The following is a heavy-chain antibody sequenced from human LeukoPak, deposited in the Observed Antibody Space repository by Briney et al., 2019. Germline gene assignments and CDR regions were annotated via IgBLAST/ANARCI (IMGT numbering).Heavy chain of an antibody. J-gene: IGHJ6*02. Sequence: EASVKVSRKASGYTFTSSYDFNWVRQAPGQGLEWMGWMNAYSGITGYTHKFRARVTMTRTTSISTAYMELSSLTSKDPPFNFCARENVDRGSSWGYDYFGIDVWGQGTAVTVSS. CDR2: MNAYSGIT. CDR3: ARENVDRGSSWGYDYFGIDV. CDR1: GYTFTSSYD. D-gene: IGHD6-13*01. V-gene: IGHV1-8*01.